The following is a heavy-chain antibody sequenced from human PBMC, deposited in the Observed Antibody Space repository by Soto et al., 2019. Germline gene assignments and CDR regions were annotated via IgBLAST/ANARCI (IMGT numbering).Heavy chain of an antibody. CDR3: AKRFLALAGGWYLDS. D-gene: IGHD6-19*01. CDR2: TTASGANT. Sequence: GGSLRLSCVSSGLTFADYPMNLVRQVPGKGLEWISRTTASGANTYYSDSVRGRFTTSRDNSKNTLFLQMNSLRVDDTAIYYCAKRFLALAGGWYLDSWGQGTLVTVSS. CDR1: GLTFADYP. V-gene: IGHV3-23*01. J-gene: IGHJ4*02.